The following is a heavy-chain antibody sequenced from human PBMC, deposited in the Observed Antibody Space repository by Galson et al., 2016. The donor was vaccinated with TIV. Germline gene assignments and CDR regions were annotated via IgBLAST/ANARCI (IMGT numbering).Heavy chain of an antibody. CDR1: GFRFSSYA. D-gene: IGHD5-18*01. CDR2: IGGTGGST. Sequence: SLRLSCAASGFRFSSYAMNWVRQAPGKGLEWVSSIGGTGGSTYYADSVKGRFTTSRDSYKDTVYLQMNSPRAEDTAIYFCAKDRQWIPSSLDYWGQGTLVTVSS. CDR3: AKDRQWIPSSLDY. J-gene: IGHJ4*02. V-gene: IGHV3-23*01.